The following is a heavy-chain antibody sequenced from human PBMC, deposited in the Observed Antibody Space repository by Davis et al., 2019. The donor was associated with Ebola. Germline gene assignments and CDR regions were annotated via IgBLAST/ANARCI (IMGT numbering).Heavy chain of an antibody. CDR2: INAGNGNT. D-gene: IGHD3-22*01. V-gene: IGHV1-3*01. J-gene: IGHJ4*02. CDR1: GYTFTSYA. CDR3: ARDDPRIVVAPFDY. Sequence: ASVKVSCKASGYTFTSYAMHWVRQAPGQRLEWMGWINAGNGNTKYSQKFQGRVTITRDTSASTAYMELSSLRSEDTAVYYCARDDPRIVVAPFDYWGQGTLVTVSS.